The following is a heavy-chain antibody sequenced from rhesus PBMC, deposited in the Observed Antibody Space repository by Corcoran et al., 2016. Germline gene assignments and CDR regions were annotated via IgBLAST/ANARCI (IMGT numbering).Heavy chain of an antibody. V-gene: IGHV4-169*01. CDR3: ARQLGPFDY. D-gene: IGHD4-29*01. Sequence: QLQLQESGPGLVKPSETLSVTCAASGGSISSNYGSWIRQPPGKVLEWFGRINGSAIRPNYHPSLKRRVPLSVDTSKNQLSLKLSSVPAADTAVYYCARQLGPFDYWGQGVLVTVSS. J-gene: IGHJ4*01. CDR1: GGSISSNY. CDR2: INGSAIRP.